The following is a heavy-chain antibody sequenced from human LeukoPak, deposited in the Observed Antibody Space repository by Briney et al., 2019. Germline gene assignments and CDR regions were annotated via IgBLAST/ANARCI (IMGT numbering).Heavy chain of an antibody. Sequence: SETLSLTCAVSGSSISSGYYWCGSRQPPGRGLEWIGSIYHSGSTNYNPSLKSRVTISVDTSKNQFSLKLSSVTAADTAVYYCARGPYLSFGELLYWGQGTLVTVSS. D-gene: IGHD3-10*01. CDR1: GSSISSGYY. V-gene: IGHV4-38-2*01. J-gene: IGHJ4*02. CDR3: ARGPYLSFGELLY. CDR2: IYHSGST.